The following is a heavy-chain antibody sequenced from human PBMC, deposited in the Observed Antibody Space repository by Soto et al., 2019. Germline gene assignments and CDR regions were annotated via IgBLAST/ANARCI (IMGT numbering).Heavy chain of an antibody. D-gene: IGHD2-8*01. V-gene: IGHV3-23*01. CDR2: ISGSGGST. CDR3: AKDFMLMVYARPESGEG. CDR1: GFTFSSYA. J-gene: IGHJ4*02. Sequence: GGSLRLSCAASGFTFSSYAMSWVRQAPGKGLEWVSAISGSGGSTYYADSVKGRFTISRDNSKNTLYLQMNGLRAEDTAVYYCAKDFMLMVYARPESGEGWGQGTLVTVSS.